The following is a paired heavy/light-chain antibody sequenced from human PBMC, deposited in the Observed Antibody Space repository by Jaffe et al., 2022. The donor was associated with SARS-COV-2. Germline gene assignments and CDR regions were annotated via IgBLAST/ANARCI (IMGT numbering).Heavy chain of an antibody. CDR2: IIPSIGVV. V-gene: IGHV1-69*02. Sequence: QGQLVQSGTEVKKPGSSVKVSCEAAGGSFSDHTVTWVRQVPGQGLQWMGRIIPSIGVVDYAQNFQGRVTFIADKSTRTAYMEMSSLRSEDTAVYYCATGRWSRVAGPMDYVFDSWGQGTLVAVSA. CDR1: GGSFSDHT. CDR3: ATGRWSRVAGPMDYVFDS. D-gene: IGHD2-15*01. J-gene: IGHJ4*02.
Light chain of an antibody. CDR3: MQTRETPLT. CDR1: QSLLYFDRKTY. V-gene: IGKV2D-29*01. CDR2: EVS. Sequence: DVLLTQTPLSLSVTPGQPASISCKSSQSLLYFDRKTYLYWYLQKPGQPPQLLIYEVSKRFSGVPERFSGSGSGTDFTLEISRVEAEDVGVYYCMQTRETPLTFGGGTKVEIK. J-gene: IGKJ4*01.